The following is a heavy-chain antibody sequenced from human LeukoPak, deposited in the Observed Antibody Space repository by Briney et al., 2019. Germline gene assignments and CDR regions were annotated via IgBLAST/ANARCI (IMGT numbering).Heavy chain of an antibody. CDR1: GGTFSSYA. Sequence: SVKVSCTASGGTFSSYAISWVRQAPGQGLEWMGGIIPIFGTANYAQKFQGRVTITADESTSTAYMELSSLRSEDTAVYYCARGWLAETTVVTPYNYWGQGTLVTVSS. V-gene: IGHV1-69*13. D-gene: IGHD4-23*01. CDR2: IIPIFGTA. CDR3: ARGWLAETTVVTPYNY. J-gene: IGHJ4*02.